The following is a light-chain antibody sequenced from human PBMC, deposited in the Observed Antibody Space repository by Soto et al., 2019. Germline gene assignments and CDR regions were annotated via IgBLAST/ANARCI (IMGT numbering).Light chain of an antibody. Sequence: DIVMTQSPLSLPVTPGESASISCRSSQSLRHSNGYNYLDWYLQKPGQSPQLLIYLSSIRAPGVADRFSGSGSGTYFTLKIRRVEAEDVGVYFCMQALHTSWTFGQGTTVEIK. CDR3: MQALHTSWT. CDR1: QSLRHSNGYNY. V-gene: IGKV2-28*01. CDR2: LSS. J-gene: IGKJ1*01.